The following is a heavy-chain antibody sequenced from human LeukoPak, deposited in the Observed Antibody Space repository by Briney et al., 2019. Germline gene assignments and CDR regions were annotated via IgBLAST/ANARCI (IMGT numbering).Heavy chain of an antibody. CDR3: ARVLGYCSGGSCYGPAFDI. V-gene: IGHV6-1*01. Sequence: SQTLSLTCAISGDSVSSNSAAWNWIRQSPSRGLEWLGRTYYRSKWYNDYAVSVKSRITISPDTSKNQFSLQLNSVTPEDTAVYYCARVLGYCSGGSCYGPAFDIWGQGTMVTVSS. D-gene: IGHD2-15*01. J-gene: IGHJ3*02. CDR1: GDSVSSNSAA. CDR2: TYYRSKWYN.